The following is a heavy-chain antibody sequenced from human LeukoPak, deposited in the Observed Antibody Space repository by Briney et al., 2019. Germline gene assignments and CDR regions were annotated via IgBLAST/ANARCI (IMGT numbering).Heavy chain of an antibody. CDR2: INHSGST. Sequence: PSETLSLTCAVYGGSFSGYYWSWIRQPPGKGLEWIGEINHSGSTNYNPSLKSRVTISVDTSKNQFSLKLSSVTAADTAVYYCAKGKAAAGSGPPPGYYFDYWGQGTLVTVSS. CDR1: GGSFSGYY. V-gene: IGHV4-34*01. J-gene: IGHJ4*02. D-gene: IGHD6-13*01. CDR3: AKGKAAAGSGPPPGYYFDY.